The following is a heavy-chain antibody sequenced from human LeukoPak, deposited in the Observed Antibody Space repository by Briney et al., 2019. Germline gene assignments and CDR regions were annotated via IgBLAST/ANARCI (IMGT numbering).Heavy chain of an antibody. J-gene: IGHJ5*02. Sequence: PSETLSLTCTVSGGSISSYYWTWIRQPPGKGLEWIGYIYNSESTNYNPSLKSRVTISVDTSKNQFSLKLSSVTAADTAVYYCARDLARRNYYDSSGPRRWFDPWGQGTLVTVSS. CDR2: IYNSEST. CDR1: GGSISSYY. CDR3: ARDLARRNYYDSSGPRRWFDP. V-gene: IGHV4-59*08. D-gene: IGHD3-22*01.